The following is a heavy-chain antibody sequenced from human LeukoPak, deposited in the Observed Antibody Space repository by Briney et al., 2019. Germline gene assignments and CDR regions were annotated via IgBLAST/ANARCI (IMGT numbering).Heavy chain of an antibody. V-gene: IGHV4-59*01. D-gene: IGHD5-12*01. Sequence: PSETLSLTCTVSGGSISSYYWSWIRQPPGKGLEWIGYIYYSGSTNYNPSLKSRVTISVDTSKNQFSLKLSSVTAADTAVYYCARVLLSGQGFDPWGQGTLVTVSS. CDR3: ARVLLSGQGFDP. CDR1: GGSISSYY. J-gene: IGHJ5*02. CDR2: IYYSGST.